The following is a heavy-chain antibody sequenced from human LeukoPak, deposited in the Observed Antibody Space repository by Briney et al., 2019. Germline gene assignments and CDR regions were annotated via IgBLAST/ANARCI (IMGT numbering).Heavy chain of an antibody. V-gene: IGHV3-49*04. CDR2: VRSKAYGGTT. J-gene: IGHJ4*02. CDR1: GFTFGDYA. CDR3: TRVGGLRFLEWLYDY. D-gene: IGHD3-3*01. Sequence: SGGSLRLSCTASGFTFGDYAMSWVRQAPGKGLEWVGFVRSKAYGGTTEYAASVKGRFTISRDDSKSIAYLQMNSLKTEDTAVYYCTRVGGLRFLEWLYDYWGQGTLVTVSS.